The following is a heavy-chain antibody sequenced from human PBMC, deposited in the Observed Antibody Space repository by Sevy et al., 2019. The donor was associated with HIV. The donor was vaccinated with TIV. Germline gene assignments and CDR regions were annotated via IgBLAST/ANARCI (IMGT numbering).Heavy chain of an antibody. J-gene: IGHJ4*02. V-gene: IGHV1-18*01. CDR3: ARSYGSGNYYGY. CDR1: GYTFISYA. CDR2: ISAYNGNT. D-gene: IGHD3-10*01. Sequence: ASVKVSCKASGYTFISYAINWVRQAPGQGLEWMGWISAYNGNTNYAQKLQGRVTMTTDTSSSTAYMELRSLSSDDTAVYYCARSYGSGNYYGYWGQRTLVTVSS.